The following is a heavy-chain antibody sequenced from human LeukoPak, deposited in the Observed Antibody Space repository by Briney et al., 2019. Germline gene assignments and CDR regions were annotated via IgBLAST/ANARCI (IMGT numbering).Heavy chain of an antibody. J-gene: IGHJ4*02. Sequence: GGSLRLSCAASGFTFSSYTMNWVRQAPGRGLEWVSSITSSSSYIYYADSVMGRFTISRDNANNSLYLQMNSLRAEDTAVYYCARHVVAVGFDYWGQGTLVTVSS. CDR2: ITSSSSYI. CDR3: ARHVVAVGFDY. CDR1: GFTFSSYT. D-gene: IGHD3-22*01. V-gene: IGHV3-21*01.